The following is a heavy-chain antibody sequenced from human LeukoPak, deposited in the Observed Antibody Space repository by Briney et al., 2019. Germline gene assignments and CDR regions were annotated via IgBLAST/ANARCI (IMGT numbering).Heavy chain of an antibody. CDR2: INGDGTKT. J-gene: IGHJ4*02. CDR3: AREGPLDY. CDR1: GFIFSSNW. V-gene: IGHV3-74*01. Sequence: GGSLRLSCAGSGFIFSSNWMHWLRQAPGKGLVWVSRINGDGTKTNYADSVKGRFTVSRDNAKNTLFLQMNSVRAEDTAVYYCAREGPLDYWGQGTLVTVSS.